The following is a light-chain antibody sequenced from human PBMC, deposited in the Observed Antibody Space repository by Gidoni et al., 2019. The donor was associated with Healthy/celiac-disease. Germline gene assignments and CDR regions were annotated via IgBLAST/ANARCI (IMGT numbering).Light chain of an antibody. CDR2: KAS. V-gene: IGKV1-5*03. J-gene: IGKJ1*01. Sequence: DIQMTHSPATLSASEGDRVTITCRASQSISSWLAWYQQKPGKAPKLLIYKASSLESGFPARFSGSGSGTEFTLTISSLQPDDFAIYYCQQYNSYSRTFGQGTKVEIK. CDR1: QSISSW. CDR3: QQYNSYSRT.